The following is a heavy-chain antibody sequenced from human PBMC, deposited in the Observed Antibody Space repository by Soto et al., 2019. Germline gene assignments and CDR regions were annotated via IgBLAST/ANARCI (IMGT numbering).Heavy chain of an antibody. V-gene: IGHV3-23*01. CDR3: AKGTSSEFLLSFDD. D-gene: IGHD3-10*01. CDR2: ITGSGGHS. J-gene: IGHJ4*01. CDR1: GFPSSTYGFSTYA. Sequence: VQLLQSGGGLVQPGGSLRLSCLASGFPSSTYGFSTYAMTWVRQPPGKGLEWVSVITGSGGHSYYADSVKGRFTISRDNSRNTLFLQMDSLRADDTAVYFCAKGTSSEFLLSFDDWGHGTLVTVSS.